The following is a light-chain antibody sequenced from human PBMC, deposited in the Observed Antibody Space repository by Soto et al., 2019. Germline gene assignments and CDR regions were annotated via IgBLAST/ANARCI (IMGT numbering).Light chain of an antibody. CDR2: DNN. V-gene: IGLV1-51*01. J-gene: IGLJ2*01. Sequence: QSVLTQPPSVSAAPGQKVTISCIGSTSNIGNNYVSWYQQFPGTAPKLLIYDNNERPSAIPDRFSASKSGTSATLGITGLQTGDEADYYCGAWDSSLGAGVFGGGTK. CDR1: TSNIGNNY. CDR3: GAWDSSLGAGV.